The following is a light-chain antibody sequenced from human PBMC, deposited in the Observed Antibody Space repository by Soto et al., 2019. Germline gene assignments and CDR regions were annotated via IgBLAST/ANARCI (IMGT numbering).Light chain of an antibody. CDR1: QSVRSRY. J-gene: IGKJ2*01. CDR3: QQYGDSPMYT. Sequence: EIVLTQSPGTLSLSPGERATLSCRASQSVRSRYLAWYQQKPGQAPRLLIYGASVRATGIPDRISGNGSGTDLTLTISRLEPEDFAVYYCQQYGDSPMYTFGQGTKLEIK. CDR2: GAS. V-gene: IGKV3-20*01.